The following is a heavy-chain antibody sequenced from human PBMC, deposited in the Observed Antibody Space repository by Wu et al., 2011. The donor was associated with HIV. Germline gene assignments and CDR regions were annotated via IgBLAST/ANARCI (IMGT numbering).Heavy chain of an antibody. V-gene: IGHV1-2*02. CDR1: GYTFTDYY. CDR2: INPNSGGT. CDR3: APATMTFGH. Sequence: QVQLVQSGAEVKKLGASVKVSCKASGYTFTDYYMHWVRQAPGQGLEWMGWINPNSGGTKYTQKFQGRVTMTRDTSISTAYMELNGLTSDDTAVYYCAPATMTFGHWGQGTLVTGLL. D-gene: IGHD5-12*01. J-gene: IGHJ4*02.